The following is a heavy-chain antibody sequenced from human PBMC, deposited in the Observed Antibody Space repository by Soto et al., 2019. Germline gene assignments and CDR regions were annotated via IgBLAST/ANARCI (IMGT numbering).Heavy chain of an antibody. J-gene: IGHJ6*02. CDR3: ATHGATTMARGAMKHYYYVMDV. Sequence: QVQLVQSGAEAGKPGSSVKVSCRASGGIFSSFTISWVRQAPGQGLEWLGGIIPIFDTPTYAQNFQGRVTITADKSTNTVYMELSSLRSEDTAVYYCATHGATTMARGAMKHYYYVMDVWGHGTTVTVSS. D-gene: IGHD3-10*01. V-gene: IGHV1-69*06. CDR1: GGIFSSFT. CDR2: IIPIFDTP.